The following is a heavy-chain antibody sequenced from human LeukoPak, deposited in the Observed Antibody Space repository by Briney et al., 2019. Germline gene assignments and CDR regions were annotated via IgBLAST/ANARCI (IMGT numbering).Heavy chain of an antibody. CDR1: GGTFSSYA. D-gene: IGHD1-26*01. V-gene: IGHV1-69*10. J-gene: IGHJ4*02. Sequence: SVKVSCKASGGTFSSYAIXXXXXXPGQGLEXXXXXXPILGIANYAQKFQGRVTITADKSTSTAYMELSSLRSEDTAVYYCARGDGAGGSYYVGGVYWGQGTLVTVSS. CDR3: ARGDGAGGSYYVGGVY. CDR2: XXPILGIA.